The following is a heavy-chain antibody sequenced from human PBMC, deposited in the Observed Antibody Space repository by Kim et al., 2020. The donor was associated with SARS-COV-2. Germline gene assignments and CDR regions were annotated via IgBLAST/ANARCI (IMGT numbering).Heavy chain of an antibody. CDR3: ARDTALKY. CDR2: IYYDGRT. D-gene: IGHD5-18*01. J-gene: IGHJ4*02. CDR1: GGSINSYF. Sequence: SETLSLTCIVSGGSINSYFWSWVRQPPGKGLEWIGHIYYDGRTTYNPSLKSRVTISVDRSNNQFSLKLTSVTAADTALYFCARDTALKYWGQGTLVTASS. V-gene: IGHV4-59*12.